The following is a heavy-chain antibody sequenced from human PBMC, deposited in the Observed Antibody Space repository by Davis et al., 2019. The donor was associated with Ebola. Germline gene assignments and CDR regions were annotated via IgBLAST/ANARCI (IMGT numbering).Heavy chain of an antibody. CDR2: INHSGST. J-gene: IGHJ5*02. CDR1: GGSFSGYY. Sequence: SETLSLTCAVYGGSFSGYYWSWIRQPPGKGLEWIGEINHSGSTNYNPSLKSRVTISVDTSKNQFSLKLNSVTAADTAVYYCARHYSGLGQYDFWSGAQGGWFDPWGQGTLVTVSS. V-gene: IGHV4-34*01. D-gene: IGHD3-3*01. CDR3: ARHYSGLGQYDFWSGAQGGWFDP.